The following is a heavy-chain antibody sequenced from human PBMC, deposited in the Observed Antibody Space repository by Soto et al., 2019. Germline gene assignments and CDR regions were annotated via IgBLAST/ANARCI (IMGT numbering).Heavy chain of an antibody. D-gene: IGHD5-18*01. CDR1: GYIFSNFG. J-gene: IGHJ6*02. CDR3: ARDKGYGFGWSSSSGMDV. CDR2: ISGYNGNT. Sequence: ASEVSCKASGYIFSNFGLSWVRQAPGQGLEWMGWISGYNGNTNSAEKFQGRVTMTTDTSTSTAYMEVRSLTSDDTAVYYCARDKGYGFGWSSSSGMDVWGQGTTVTVSS. V-gene: IGHV1-18*01.